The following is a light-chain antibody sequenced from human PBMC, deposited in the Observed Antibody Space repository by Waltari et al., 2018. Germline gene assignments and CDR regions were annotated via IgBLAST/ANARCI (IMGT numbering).Light chain of an antibody. Sequence: DIVMTQSPDSLAVSLGERVTINCKSSQSLLYSSNNKNYLAWYQHTPGQAPKLLIYWASTRGSGVPNRFSGSGSGTDLNVTMSGRQAEDVAVYYCQQYYSTPLTFGGGTKVEIK. CDR1: QSLLYSSNNKNY. CDR2: WAS. CDR3: QQYYSTPLT. J-gene: IGKJ4*01. V-gene: IGKV4-1*01.